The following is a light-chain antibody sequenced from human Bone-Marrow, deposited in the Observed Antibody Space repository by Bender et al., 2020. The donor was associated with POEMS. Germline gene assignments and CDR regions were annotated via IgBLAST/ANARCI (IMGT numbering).Light chain of an antibody. J-gene: IGLJ2*01. CDR3: QTWASGFVV. Sequence: QLVLTQSPSASASLGASIRLTCTLTNEHRTYAIAWHQQRPDTGPRFLLKLTNDGAHTKGDGIPDRFSGSSSGPERYLTISALQSEDEAAYYCQTWASGFVVFGGGTKLTVL. CDR1: NEHRTYA. V-gene: IGLV4-69*01. CDR2: LTNDGAH.